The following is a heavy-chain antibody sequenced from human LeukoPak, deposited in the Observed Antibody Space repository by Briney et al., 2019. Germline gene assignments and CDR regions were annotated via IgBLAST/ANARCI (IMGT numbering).Heavy chain of an antibody. CDR2: ISSSSSYI. V-gene: IGHV3-21*01. J-gene: IGHJ3*02. CDR1: GFTFDDYG. Sequence: GGSLRLSCAASGFTFDDYGMNWVRQAPGKGLEWVSSISSSSSYIYYADSVKGRFTISRDNAKNSLYLQMNSLRAEDTAVYYCARTNSGSYSHDAFDIWGQGTMVTVSS. CDR3: ARTNSGSYSHDAFDI. D-gene: IGHD1-26*01.